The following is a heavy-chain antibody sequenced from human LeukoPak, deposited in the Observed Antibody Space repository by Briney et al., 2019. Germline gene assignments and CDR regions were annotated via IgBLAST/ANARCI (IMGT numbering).Heavy chain of an antibody. V-gene: IGHV4-59*08. Sequence: PSETLSITCTVSGGSISSYYWSWIRQPPGKGLEWIGYIYYSGSTNYNPSLKSRVTISVDTSKNQFSLKLSSVTAADTAVYYCASDSSRGGYWGQGTLVTVSS. CDR2: IYYSGST. CDR3: ASDSSRGGY. D-gene: IGHD6-13*01. CDR1: GGSISSYY. J-gene: IGHJ4*02.